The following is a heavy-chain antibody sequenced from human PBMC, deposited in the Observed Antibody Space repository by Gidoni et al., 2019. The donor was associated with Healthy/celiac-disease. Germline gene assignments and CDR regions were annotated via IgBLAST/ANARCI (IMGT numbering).Heavy chain of an antibody. J-gene: IGHJ5*02. CDR1: GGSISSYY. CDR2: IYYSGST. Sequence: QVQLQESGPGLVKPSETLSLTCTVSGGSISSYYWSWIRQPPGKGLEWIGYIYYSGSTNYNPSLKSRVTISVDTSKNQFSLKLSSVTAADTAVYYCARDLLSSSHPRGWFDPRGQGTLVTVSS. D-gene: IGHD6-13*01. CDR3: ARDLLSSSHPRGWFDP. V-gene: IGHV4-59*01.